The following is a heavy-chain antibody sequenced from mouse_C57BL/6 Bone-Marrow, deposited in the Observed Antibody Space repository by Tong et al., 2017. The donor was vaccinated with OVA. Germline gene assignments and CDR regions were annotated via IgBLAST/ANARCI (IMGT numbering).Heavy chain of an antibody. CDR1: GYTFTSYY. V-gene: IGHV1S56*01. Sequence: VQLQESGPELVKPGASVRISCKASGYTFTSYYIHWVKQRPGQGLEWIGWIYPGDGNTIYDPKFQGKASITADTSSNTAYLQLSSLTSEDTAVYYCARGYAWFAYWGQGTMVTVSA. CDR3: ARGYAWFAY. D-gene: IGHD2-14*01. J-gene: IGHJ3*01. CDR2: IYPGDGNT.